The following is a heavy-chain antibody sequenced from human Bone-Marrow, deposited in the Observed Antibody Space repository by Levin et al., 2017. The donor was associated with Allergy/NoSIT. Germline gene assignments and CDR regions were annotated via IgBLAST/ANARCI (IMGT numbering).Heavy chain of an antibody. Sequence: PGGSLRLSCAVSGFTFDDYVMHWVRQAPGKGLEGGSGIGWNGNVLGYSDSVRGRFTISRDNAKMSLYLQMNSLRSEDTALYYCATDYRIGTVAGAFRVWGRGTSVSVSS. CDR1: GFTFDDYV. CDR3: ATDYRIGTVAGAFRV. V-gene: IGHV3-9*01. J-gene: IGHJ3*01. CDR2: IGWNGNVL. D-gene: IGHD1-26*01.